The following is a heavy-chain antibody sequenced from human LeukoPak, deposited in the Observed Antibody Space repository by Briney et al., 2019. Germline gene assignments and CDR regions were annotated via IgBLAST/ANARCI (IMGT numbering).Heavy chain of an antibody. CDR3: ARETPYQLLAYDY. J-gene: IGHJ4*02. CDR2: IYTSGST. D-gene: IGHD2-2*01. V-gene: IGHV4-61*02. CDR1: GVSISSGSYY. Sequence: SQTLSLTCTVSGVSISSGSYYWSWLRQPAGKGLEWIGRIYTSGSTNYNPSLKSRVTISVDTSRNQFSLKLSSVTAADTAVYYCARETPYQLLAYDYWGQGTLVTVSS.